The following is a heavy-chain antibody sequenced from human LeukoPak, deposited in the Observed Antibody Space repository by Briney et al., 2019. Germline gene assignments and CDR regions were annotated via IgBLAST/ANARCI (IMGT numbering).Heavy chain of an antibody. CDR2: IRSRTYGGTT. D-gene: IGHD2-2*01. V-gene: IGHV3-49*04. J-gene: IGHJ4*02. Sequence: GGSLRLSCAASGFTFTIYGFHWVRQAPGKGLEWVSFIRSRTYGGTTEYAASVKGRFTISRDDSKSIAYLQMNSLKTEDTAVYYCARDQYAGYDPYYFDYWGQGTLVTVSS. CDR1: GFTFTIYG. CDR3: ARDQYAGYDPYYFDY.